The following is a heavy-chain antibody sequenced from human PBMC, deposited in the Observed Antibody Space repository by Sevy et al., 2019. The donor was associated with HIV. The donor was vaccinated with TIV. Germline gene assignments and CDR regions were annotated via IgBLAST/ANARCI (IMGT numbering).Heavy chain of an antibody. J-gene: IGHJ4*02. CDR2: INSDGSST. Sequence: VGSLRLSCAASGITLTPYWMHWVRLVPGKGLVWVSRINSDGSSTSYAESVKGRFTISRDNGKNTLYLQMKSLRVEDTAVYFCSRGLYYYDMRGHQEPGDYWGQGVLVTVSS. V-gene: IGHV3-74*01. CDR1: GITLTPYW. D-gene: IGHD3-22*01. CDR3: SRGLYYYDMRGHQEPGDY.